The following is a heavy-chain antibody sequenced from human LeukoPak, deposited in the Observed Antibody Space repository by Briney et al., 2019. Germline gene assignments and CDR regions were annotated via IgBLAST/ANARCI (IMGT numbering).Heavy chain of an antibody. CDR3: ATDRGIVATIRY. D-gene: IGHD5-12*01. V-gene: IGHV1-24*01. J-gene: IGHJ4*02. CDR2: FDPEDGET. CDR1: GYTLTELS. Sequence: GASVKVSCKVSGYTLTELSMHWVRQAPGKGLEWMGGFDPEDGETIYAQKFQGRVTMTEDTSTDTAYMELSSLGSEDTAVYYCATDRGIVATIRYWGQGTLVTVSS.